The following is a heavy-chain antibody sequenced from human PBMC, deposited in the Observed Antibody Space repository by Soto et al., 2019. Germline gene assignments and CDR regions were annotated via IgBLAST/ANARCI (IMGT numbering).Heavy chain of an antibody. J-gene: IGHJ4*02. V-gene: IGHV4-34*01. D-gene: IGHD3-16*02. CDR2: IYHSGST. CDR1: GGSFSGYY. Sequence: SSETLSLTCAVYGGSFSGYYWSWIRQPPGKGLEWIGDIYHSGSTYYNPSLKSRVTISVDTSKNQFSLKLSSVTAADTAVYYCARAPIYDYVWGSYRAFDYWGQGTLVTVSS. CDR3: ARAPIYDYVWGSYRAFDY.